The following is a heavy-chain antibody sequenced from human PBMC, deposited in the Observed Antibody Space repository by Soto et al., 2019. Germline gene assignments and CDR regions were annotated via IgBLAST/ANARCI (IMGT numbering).Heavy chain of an antibody. Sequence: SDTLSLTCTVSGASISNSSYYWGWIRQPPGKGLEWIGTIYYSGSTNYNPSLKSRVTISVDTSKNQFSLKLSSVTAADTAVYYCTRDRAISTAGHYYYYMDVWGKGTTVTVSS. D-gene: IGHD6-13*01. V-gene: IGHV4-39*07. CDR1: GASISNSSYY. J-gene: IGHJ6*03. CDR2: IYYSGST. CDR3: TRDRAISTAGHYYYYMDV.